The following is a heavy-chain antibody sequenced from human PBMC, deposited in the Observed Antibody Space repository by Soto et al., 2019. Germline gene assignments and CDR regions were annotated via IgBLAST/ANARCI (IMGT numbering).Heavy chain of an antibody. CDR1: GASIPSTY. D-gene: IGHD1-1*01. CDR2: IYYTGAT. J-gene: IGHJ4*02. V-gene: IGHV4-59*01. Sequence: QVQLQESGPGLVKPSETLSLTCTVSGASIPSTYWSWIRQPPGQGLESIGYIYYTGATNSNPSLKSRETISIDPSKNQFSLKLSSVTAADTAVYYCAGSARTPDYWGQRTLVTVSS. CDR3: AGSARTPDY.